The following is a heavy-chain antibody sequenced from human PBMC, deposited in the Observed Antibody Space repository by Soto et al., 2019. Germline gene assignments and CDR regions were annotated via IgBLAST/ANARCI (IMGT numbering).Heavy chain of an antibody. Sequence: PLETPFPTCTVSGGSLSSYYWGWVPGPPGEGLEWIGYIYYSGSTNYNPSLKSRVTISVDTSKNQFSLKLSSVTAADTAVYYCARDSGDDSSGYYAPFDYWGQGTLVTVSS. V-gene: IGHV4-59*01. CDR1: GGSLSSYY. J-gene: IGHJ4*02. CDR2: IYYSGST. D-gene: IGHD3-22*01. CDR3: ARDSGDDSSGYYAPFDY.